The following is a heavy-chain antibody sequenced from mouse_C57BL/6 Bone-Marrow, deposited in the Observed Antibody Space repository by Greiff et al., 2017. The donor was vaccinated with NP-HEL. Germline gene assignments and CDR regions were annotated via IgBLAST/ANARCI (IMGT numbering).Heavy chain of an antibody. CDR2: IYPGGGYT. J-gene: IGHJ1*03. Sequence: QVQLKQSGAELVRPGTSVKMSCKASGYTFTNYWIGWAKQRPGHGLEWIGDIYPGGGYTNYNEKFKGKATLTADKSSSTAYMQLSSLTSEDSAIFSSATGAGYFEGWGTGTTVTVAS. CDR3: ATGAGYFEG. V-gene: IGHV1-63*01. CDR1: GYTFTNYW.